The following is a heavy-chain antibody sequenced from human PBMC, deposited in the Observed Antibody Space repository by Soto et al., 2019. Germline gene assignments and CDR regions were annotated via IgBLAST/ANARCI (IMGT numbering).Heavy chain of an antibody. CDR1: GGSFSGYY. Sequence: SSETLSLTCAVYGGSFSGYYWSWIRQPPGKGLEWIGEINHSGSTNYNPSLKSRVTISVDTSKNQFSLKLSSVTAADTAVYYCARGTNIEIAAAGTFRPCAFDIWGQGTMVTVSS. CDR2: INHSGST. J-gene: IGHJ3*02. CDR3: ARGTNIEIAAAGTFRPCAFDI. V-gene: IGHV4-34*01. D-gene: IGHD6-13*01.